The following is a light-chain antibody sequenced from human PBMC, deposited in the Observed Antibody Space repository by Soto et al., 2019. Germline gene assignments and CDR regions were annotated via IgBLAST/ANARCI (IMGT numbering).Light chain of an antibody. V-gene: IGLV1-40*01. CDR2: GTN. CDR3: QSYDNSLSGSRV. Sequence: QSVLTQPRSVSGAPGQRVTISCTGSRSNIGAGYDVHWYQQLPGTTPKLLIYGTNNRPSGVPDRFSGSKSGMSASLAITGLQAADEANYYCQSYDNSLSGSRVFGGGTKLTVL. CDR1: RSNIGAGYD. J-gene: IGLJ3*02.